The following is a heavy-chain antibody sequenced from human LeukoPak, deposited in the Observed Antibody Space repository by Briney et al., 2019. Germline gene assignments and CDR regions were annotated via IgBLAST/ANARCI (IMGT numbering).Heavy chain of an antibody. J-gene: IGHJ4*02. CDR2: IYPVDSDT. V-gene: IGHV5-51*01. CDR3: ARRNVYAIHFDY. CDR1: GYSLTNFW. D-gene: IGHD5/OR15-5a*01. Sequence: GESLKISGKGFGYSLTNFWIGWVGQMPGKGLEWMGIIYPVDSDTRYSTSFQGQVAISAAKSISTAYLQWRSMRASDTAIYFCARRNVYAIHFDYWGQGTLVTVSS.